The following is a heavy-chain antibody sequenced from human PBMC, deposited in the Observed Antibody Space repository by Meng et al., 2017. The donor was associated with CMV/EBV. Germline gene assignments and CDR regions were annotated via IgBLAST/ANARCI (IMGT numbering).Heavy chain of an antibody. D-gene: IGHD3-22*01. CDR1: SYD. J-gene: IGHJ4*02. V-gene: IGHV4-4*07. Sequence: SYDWSGIRQHAGKGLEWSWRIDTSGSTNDNPSLKSRVTMSVDTSKNQFSLKLSSVTAADTAVYYCARDYYDSSGYSYVRPSTVFDYWCQGTLVTVSS. CDR3: ARDYYDSSGYSYVRPSTVFDY. CDR2: IDTSGST.